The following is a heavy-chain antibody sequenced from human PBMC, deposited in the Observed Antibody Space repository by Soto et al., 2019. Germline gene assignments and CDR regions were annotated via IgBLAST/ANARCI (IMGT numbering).Heavy chain of an antibody. CDR3: VKAQYPAYCGGDCPNWFDP. CDR1: GFTFSSYA. V-gene: IGHV3-64D*06. CDR2: ISSNGGST. J-gene: IGHJ5*02. Sequence: GGSLRLSCPASGFTFSSYAMHWVRQAPGKGLEYVSAISSNGGSTYYADSVKGRFTISRDNSKNTLYLQMSSLRAEDTAVYYCVKAQYPAYCGGDCPNWFDPWGQGTLVTVSS. D-gene: IGHD2-21*02.